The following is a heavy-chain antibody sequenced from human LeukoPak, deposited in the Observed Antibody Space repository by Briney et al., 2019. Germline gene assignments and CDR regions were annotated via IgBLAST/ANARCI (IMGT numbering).Heavy chain of an antibody. V-gene: IGHV4-39*07. CDR2: IYYSGST. CDR1: GGSISSSSYY. CDR3: ARDPGYNPYYFDY. D-gene: IGHD5-24*01. Sequence: PSETLSLTCTVSGGSISSSSYYWGWIRQPPGKGLEWIGSIYYSGSTYYNPSLKSRVTISVDTSRNQFSLKLSSVTAADTAVYYCARDPGYNPYYFDYWGQGTLVTVSS. J-gene: IGHJ4*02.